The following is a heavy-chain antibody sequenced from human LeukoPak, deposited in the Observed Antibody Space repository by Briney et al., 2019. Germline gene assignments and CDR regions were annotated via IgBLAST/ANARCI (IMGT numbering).Heavy chain of an antibody. CDR1: GFTFDDYA. V-gene: IGHV3-9*01. D-gene: IGHD2-15*01. Sequence: GGSLRLSCAASGFTFDDYAMHWVRQAPGKGLEWVSGISWNSGSIGYADSVKGRFTISRDNAKNSLYLQMNSLRAEDTALYYCAKDRVRGKGYCSGGSCYSYIFDYWGQGTLVTVSS. CDR3: AKDRVRGKGYCSGGSCYSYIFDY. J-gene: IGHJ4*02. CDR2: ISWNSGSI.